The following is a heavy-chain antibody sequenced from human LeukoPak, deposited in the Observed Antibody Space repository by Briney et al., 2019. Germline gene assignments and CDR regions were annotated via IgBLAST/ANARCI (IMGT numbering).Heavy chain of an antibody. Sequence: PGGSLRLSCAASGFTFSSYSMNWVRQAPGKGLEWVSSISSSSSYIYYADSAKGRFTISRDNAKNSLYLQMNSLRAEDTAVYYCAKDMYNYGHRADHWGQGTLVTVSS. J-gene: IGHJ4*02. CDR2: ISSSSSYI. V-gene: IGHV3-21*04. CDR3: AKDMYNYGHRADH. CDR1: GFTFSSYS. D-gene: IGHD5-18*01.